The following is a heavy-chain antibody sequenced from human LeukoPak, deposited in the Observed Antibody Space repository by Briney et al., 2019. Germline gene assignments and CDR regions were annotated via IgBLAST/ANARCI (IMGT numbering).Heavy chain of an antibody. D-gene: IGHD3-22*01. V-gene: IGHV3-48*03. CDR1: GFTFSSYE. J-gene: IGHJ4*02. CDR3: ARDYDSSGYYGPYFDY. Sequence: GGSLRLSCAASGFTFSSYEMNWVRQAPGKGLEWVSYISSSGSTIYYADSVKGRFTISRDNAKNSLYLQMNSLRAGDTAVYYCARDYDSSGYYGPYFDYWGQGTPVTVSS. CDR2: ISSSGSTI.